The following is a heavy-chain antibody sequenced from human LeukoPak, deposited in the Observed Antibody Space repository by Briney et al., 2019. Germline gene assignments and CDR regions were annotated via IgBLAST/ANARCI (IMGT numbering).Heavy chain of an antibody. CDR1: GFTFSSYG. V-gene: IGHV3-30*02. CDR2: IRYDGSNK. CDR3: AKSRSGYYQLAFDI. J-gene: IGHJ3*02. D-gene: IGHD3-22*01. Sequence: GGSLRLSCAASGFTFSSYGMHWVRQAPGRGLEGVAFIRYDGSNKYYADSVKGRFTISRDNSKNTLYQQMNSLRAEDTAVYYCAKSRSGYYQLAFDIWGQGTMVTVSS.